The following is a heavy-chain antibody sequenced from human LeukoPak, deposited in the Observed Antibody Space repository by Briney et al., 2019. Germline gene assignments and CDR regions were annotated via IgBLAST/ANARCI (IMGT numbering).Heavy chain of an antibody. CDR2: IYYSGST. CDR1: GGSISSSSYY. V-gene: IGHV4-39*01. J-gene: IGHJ5*02. D-gene: IGHD3-10*01. CDR3: ARFDKAVRGWFDP. Sequence: SETLSPTCTVSGGSISSSSYYWGWIRQPPGKGLEWIGSIYYSGSTYYNPSLKSRVTISVDTSKNQFSLKLSSVTAADTAVYYCARFDKAVRGWFDPWGQGTLVTVSS.